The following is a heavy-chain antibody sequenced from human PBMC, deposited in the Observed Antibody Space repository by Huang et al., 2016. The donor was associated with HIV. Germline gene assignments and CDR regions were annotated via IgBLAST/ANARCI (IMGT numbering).Heavy chain of an antibody. J-gene: IGHJ3*01. V-gene: IGHV5-51*03. CDR3: AKGRRAFDV. CDR2: SYACESKS. CDR1: GYSFSIYW. Sequence: EVQLVQSGAEVKKPGESLKISCTGSGYSFSIYWIAWVRQMPGKGLEWMCISYACESKSTDSPSFEGHVTISGDKSINTVYLHWSSLKASDTAIYYCAKGRRAFDVWGQGTWVTVSS.